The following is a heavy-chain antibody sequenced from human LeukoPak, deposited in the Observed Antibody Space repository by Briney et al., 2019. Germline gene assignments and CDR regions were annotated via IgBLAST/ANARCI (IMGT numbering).Heavy chain of an antibody. V-gene: IGHV1-2*02. CDR2: INPNSGGT. CDR3: ARDVEYQPLYYDSSYDAFDI. D-gene: IGHD3-22*01. Sequence: ASVKVSCKASGYTFTGYYMHWVRQAPGPGLAWMGWINPNSGGTNYAQKFQGRVTMTRDTSISTAYMELSRLRSDDTAVYYCARDVEYQPLYYDSSYDAFDIWGQGTMVTVSS. J-gene: IGHJ3*02. CDR1: GYTFTGYY.